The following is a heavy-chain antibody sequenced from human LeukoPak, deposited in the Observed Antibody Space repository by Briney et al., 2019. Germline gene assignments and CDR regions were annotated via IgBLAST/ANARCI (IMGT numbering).Heavy chain of an antibody. J-gene: IGHJ4*02. Sequence: PGGSLRLSCAASGFTFSSYGMHWVRQAPGKGLEWVAFIRYDGSNKYYADSVKGRFTISRDNSKNTLYLQMNSLRAEDTAVYYCAKGVVVVPAAPPFDYWGQGTLVTVSS. D-gene: IGHD2-2*01. CDR3: AKGVVVVPAAPPFDY. V-gene: IGHV3-30*02. CDR1: GFTFSSYG. CDR2: IRYDGSNK.